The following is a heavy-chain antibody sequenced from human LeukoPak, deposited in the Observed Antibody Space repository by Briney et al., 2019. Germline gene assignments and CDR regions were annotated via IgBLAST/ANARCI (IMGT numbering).Heavy chain of an antibody. D-gene: IGHD3-22*01. CDR2: IYYSGST. CDR3: ARASLSDSSAYP. Sequence: SETLSLTCTVSGGSVSSSSYYWGWIRQPPGKGLEWIGSIYYSGSTYYNPALKSRVTISVDTSKNQFSLKLSLVTAADTAVYYCARASLSDSSAYPWGQGTLVTVSS. J-gene: IGHJ5*02. V-gene: IGHV4-39*07. CDR1: GGSVSSSSYY.